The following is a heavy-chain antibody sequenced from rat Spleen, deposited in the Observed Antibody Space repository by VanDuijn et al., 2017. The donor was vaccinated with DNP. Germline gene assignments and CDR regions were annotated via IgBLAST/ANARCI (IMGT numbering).Heavy chain of an antibody. J-gene: IGHJ3*01. Sequence: EVQLVESGGGLVQPGRSLKLSCAASGFTFSDYNMAWVRQAPQKGLEWVATISYDGRTTYYRDSVKGRFIVSRDNAKSTLYLQMDSLRSEDTATYYCTTGGNNPFPYWGQGTLVTVSS. CDR2: ISYDGRTT. D-gene: IGHD1-10*01. CDR3: TTGGNNPFPY. V-gene: IGHV5-7*01. CDR1: GFTFSDYN.